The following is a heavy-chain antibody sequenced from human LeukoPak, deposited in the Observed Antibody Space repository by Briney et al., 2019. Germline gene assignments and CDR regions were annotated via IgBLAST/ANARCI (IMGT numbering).Heavy chain of an antibody. CDR1: GFTFDDYA. CDR3: AKGVGTFWGGYLDY. CDR2: ISWNSGSI. D-gene: IGHD3-16*01. V-gene: IGHV3-9*03. J-gene: IGHJ4*02. Sequence: GGSLRLSCAASGFTFDDYAMHWVRQAPGKGLEWVSGISWNSGSIGYADSVKGRFTISRDNAKNSLYLQMNSLRAEDMALYYCAKGVGTFWGGYLDYWGQGTLVTVSS.